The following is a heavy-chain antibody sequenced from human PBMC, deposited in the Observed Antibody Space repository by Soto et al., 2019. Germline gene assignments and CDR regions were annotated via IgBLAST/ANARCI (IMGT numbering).Heavy chain of an antibody. CDR3: GRHLRRQVNPNWSDP. CDR1: GGSVTGSNSF. V-gene: IGHV4-39*01. D-gene: IGHD3-10*01. Sequence: PWDTRSLTFTVSGGSVTGSNSFWGWSRQPPGKGRGWIGSIASSGSTYYKSSLKSRVTMSVDTSKNQSALKLRSVTAAAAAVYYCGRHLRRQVNPNWSDPWGQGTLVTVYS. CDR2: IASSGST. J-gene: IGHJ5*02.